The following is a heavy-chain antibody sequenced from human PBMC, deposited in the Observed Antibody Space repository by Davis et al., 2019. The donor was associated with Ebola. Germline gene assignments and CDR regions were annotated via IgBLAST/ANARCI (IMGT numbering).Heavy chain of an antibody. CDR3: ASGPGAAADYYYYGMDV. D-gene: IGHD6-13*01. V-gene: IGHV1-2*04. J-gene: IGHJ6*02. CDR2: IIPNSGGT. Sequence: ASVKVSCKASGYTFTSYGISWVRQAPGQGLEWMGGIIPNSGGTNYAQKFQGWVTMTRDTSISTAYMELSRLRSEDTAVYYCASGPGAAADYYYYGMDVWGQGTTVTVSS. CDR1: GYTFTSYG.